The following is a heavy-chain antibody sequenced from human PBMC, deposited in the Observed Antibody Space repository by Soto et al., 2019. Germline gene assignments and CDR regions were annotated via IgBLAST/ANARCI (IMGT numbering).Heavy chain of an antibody. D-gene: IGHD6-13*01. CDR1: GFTFSSYA. J-gene: IGHJ6*02. V-gene: IGHV3-30-3*01. Sequence: QVQLVESGGGVVQPGRSLRLSCAASGFTFSSYAMHWVRQAPGKGLEWVAVISYDGSNKYYADSVKGRFTISRDNSKNTLYLQMNSLRAEDTAVYYCARDRLPDPSSSWYSRSGYYGMDVWGQGTTVTVSS. CDR2: ISYDGSNK. CDR3: ARDRLPDPSSSWYSRSGYYGMDV.